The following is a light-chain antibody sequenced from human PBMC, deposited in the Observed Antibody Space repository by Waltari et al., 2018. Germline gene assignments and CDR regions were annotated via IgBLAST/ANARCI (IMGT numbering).Light chain of an antibody. CDR1: QSLLHSDGKTY. Sequence: DIVMTQTPLSLSVTPGQPASISCKSSQSLLHSDGKTYLYWYLQKPGQSPQLLIYGGSSRFSAVPDRFSGSGSGTDFTLRISRVEAEDVGVYYCMQGIHLPYTFGQGTKLEIK. V-gene: IGKV2-29*02. CDR2: GGS. J-gene: IGKJ2*01. CDR3: MQGIHLPYT.